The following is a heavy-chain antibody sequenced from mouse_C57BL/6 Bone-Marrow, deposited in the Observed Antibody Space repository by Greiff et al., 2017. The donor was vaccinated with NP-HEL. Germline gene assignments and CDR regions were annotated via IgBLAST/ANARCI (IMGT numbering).Heavy chain of an antibody. D-gene: IGHD1-1*01. CDR1: GYTFTSYW. V-gene: IGHV1-72*01. CDR3: ARECKSYYYGSSHWYFDV. J-gene: IGHJ1*03. Sequence: QVQLQQPGAELVKPGASVKLSCKASGYTFTSYWMHWVKQRPGRGLEWIGRIDPNSGGTKYNEKFKSKATLTVDKPSSTAYMQLSSLTSEDSAVYYCARECKSYYYGSSHWYFDVWGTGTTVTVSS. CDR2: IDPNSGGT.